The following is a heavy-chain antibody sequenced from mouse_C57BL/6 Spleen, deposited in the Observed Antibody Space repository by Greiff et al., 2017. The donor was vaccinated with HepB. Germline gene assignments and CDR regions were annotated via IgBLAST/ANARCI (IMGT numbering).Heavy chain of an antibody. Sequence: DVKLVESGGGLVKPGGSLKLSCAASGFTFSDYGMHWVRQAPEKGLEWVAYISSGSSTIYYADTVKGRFTISRDNAKNTLFLQMTRLRSEDTAMYYCASNYYGSSPYFDYWGQGTTLTVSS. V-gene: IGHV5-17*01. D-gene: IGHD1-1*01. CDR1: GFTFSDYG. CDR2: ISSGSSTI. CDR3: ASNYYGSSPYFDY. J-gene: IGHJ2*01.